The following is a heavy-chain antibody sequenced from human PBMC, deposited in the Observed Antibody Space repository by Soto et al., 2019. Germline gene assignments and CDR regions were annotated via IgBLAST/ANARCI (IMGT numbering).Heavy chain of an antibody. CDR2: ISWDGGST. Sequence: VGSLRLSGAASGFTFDDYTMHWVRQARGKGLEWVSLISWDGGSTYYADSVKGRFTISRDNSKNSLYLQMNSLRTEDTALYYCAKDLRPLRTYSSSRRYYYYGMDVWGQGTTVTVSS. CDR3: AKDLRPLRTYSSSRRYYYYGMDV. D-gene: IGHD6-13*01. V-gene: IGHV3-43*01. CDR1: GFTFDDYT. J-gene: IGHJ6*02.